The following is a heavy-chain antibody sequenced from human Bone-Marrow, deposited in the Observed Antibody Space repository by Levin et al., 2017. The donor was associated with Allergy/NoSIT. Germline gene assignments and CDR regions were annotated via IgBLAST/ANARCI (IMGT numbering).Heavy chain of an antibody. V-gene: IGHV3-30*03. Sequence: KGLEWVAVISFDGSEKFYADSVKGRFTISRDNSKSTLDLQMDSLRAEDTAVYYCARVADGYSGYDSETHFGVYYYGMDVWGLGTTVTVSS. D-gene: IGHD5-12*01. CDR3: ARVADGYSGYDSETHFGVYYYGMDV. CDR2: ISFDGSEK. J-gene: IGHJ6*02.